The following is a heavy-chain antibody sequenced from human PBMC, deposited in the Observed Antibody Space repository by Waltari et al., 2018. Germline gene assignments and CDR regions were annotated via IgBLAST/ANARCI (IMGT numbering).Heavy chain of an antibody. CDR1: GFTFSSYA. J-gene: IGHJ4*02. Sequence: QVQLVESGGGVVQPGRSLRLSCAASGFTFSSYAMHWVRQAPCKGLEWVAVISYDGSNKYYADSVKGRFTISRDNSKNTLYLQMNSLRAEDTAVYYCGSSSSLGYWGQGTLVTVSS. V-gene: IGHV3-30-3*01. CDR2: ISYDGSNK. CDR3: GSSSSLGY. D-gene: IGHD6-6*01.